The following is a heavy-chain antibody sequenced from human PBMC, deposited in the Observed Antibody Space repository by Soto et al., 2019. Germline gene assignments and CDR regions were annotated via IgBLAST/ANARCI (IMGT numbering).Heavy chain of an antibody. Sequence: PSETLSLTCAVYGGSFSGYYWSWIRQPPGKGLEWIGEINHSGSTDYNPSLKSRITTLVDTSKNQFSLKLYSVTAADTAVYYCARVKDYYLFIDYWGQGTLVTVSS. J-gene: IGHJ4*02. CDR1: GGSFSGYY. CDR3: ARVKDYYLFIDY. D-gene: IGHD3-10*01. CDR2: INHSGST. V-gene: IGHV4-34*10.